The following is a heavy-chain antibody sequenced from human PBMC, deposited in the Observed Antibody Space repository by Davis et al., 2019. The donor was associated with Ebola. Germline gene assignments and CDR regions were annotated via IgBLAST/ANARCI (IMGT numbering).Heavy chain of an antibody. D-gene: IGHD3-22*01. Sequence: PSETLSLTCAVYGGSFTGYYWSWIRQPPGKGLEWIGEINHSESTNYNPSLKSRVTISLDTSKNQFSLRLTSVTAADTAVYYCARLLKSSGYYYLDYWGQGTLVTVSS. CDR1: GGSFTGYY. J-gene: IGHJ4*02. CDR3: ARLLKSSGYYYLDY. V-gene: IGHV4-34*01. CDR2: INHSEST.